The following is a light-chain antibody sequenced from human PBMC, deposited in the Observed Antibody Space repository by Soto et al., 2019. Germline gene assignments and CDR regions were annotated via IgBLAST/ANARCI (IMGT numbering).Light chain of an antibody. J-gene: IGLJ1*01. Sequence: QSVLTQPASVSGSPGHSMTISCTGTSSDVGGYTFVSWYQHHPGKAPKLMIYEVSSRPSGVSNRFSGSKSGNTASLTISGLQAEDEADYYCTSYASSSTLLFGTGTKVTVL. CDR2: EVS. CDR3: TSYASSSTLL. V-gene: IGLV2-14*01. CDR1: SSDVGGYTF.